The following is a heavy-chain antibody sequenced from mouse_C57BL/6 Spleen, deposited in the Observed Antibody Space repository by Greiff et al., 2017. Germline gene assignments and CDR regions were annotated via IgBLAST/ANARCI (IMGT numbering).Heavy chain of an antibody. V-gene: IGHV1-81*01. CDR1: GYTFTSYG. CDR3: ARSTMVTTKDPAMDY. J-gene: IGHJ4*01. D-gene: IGHD2-2*01. Sequence: QVQLQQSGAELARPGASVKLSCKASGYTFTSYGISWVKQRTGQGLEWIGEIYPRSGNTYYNEKFKGKATLTADKSSSTAYMELRSLTSEDSAVYFCARSTMVTTKDPAMDYWGQGTSVTVSS. CDR2: IYPRSGNT.